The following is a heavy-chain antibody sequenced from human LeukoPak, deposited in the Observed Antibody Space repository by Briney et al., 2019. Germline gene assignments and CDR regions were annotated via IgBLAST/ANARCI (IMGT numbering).Heavy chain of an antibody. Sequence: SETLSLTCAVHGGSFSGYYWSWIRQPPGKGLEWIGEINHSGSTNYNPSLKSRVTISVDTSKNQFSLKLSSVTAADTAVYYCARGITEVVVPAAPFYYYGMDVWGKGTTVTVSS. CDR1: GGSFSGYY. V-gene: IGHV4-34*01. CDR2: INHSGST. D-gene: IGHD2-2*01. CDR3: ARGITEVVVPAAPFYYYGMDV. J-gene: IGHJ6*04.